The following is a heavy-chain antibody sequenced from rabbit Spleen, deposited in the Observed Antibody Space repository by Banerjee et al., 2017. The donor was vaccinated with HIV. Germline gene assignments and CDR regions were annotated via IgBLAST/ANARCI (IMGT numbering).Heavy chain of an antibody. Sequence: EESGGDLVKPDGSLTLTCTASGLSFSSTYWIFWFRQAPGKGLEWVASIYTGSGATYYANWAKGRFTVSKTSSTTVTLQMTSLTAADTATYFCARDTGSSFSSYGMDLWGPGTLVTVS. CDR3: ARDTGSSFSSYGMDL. CDR2: IYTGSGAT. V-gene: IGHV1S45*01. D-gene: IGHD8-1*01. J-gene: IGHJ6*01. CDR1: GLSFSSTYW.